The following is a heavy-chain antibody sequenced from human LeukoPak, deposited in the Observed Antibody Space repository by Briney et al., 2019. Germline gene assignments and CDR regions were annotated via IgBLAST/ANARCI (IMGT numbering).Heavy chain of an antibody. CDR1: GYSIIIGYY. CDR3: ARWTYGDYAFDY. CDR2: IYHSGST. D-gene: IGHD4-17*01. V-gene: IGHV4-38-2*01. Sequence: PSETLSLTCAVSGYSIIIGYYWAWIRQPPGKGLEWIGSIYHSGSTYYNPSLKSRVTISIDTSKNQFSLELSSVTAADTAVYYCARWTYGDYAFDYWGQGTLVTVSS. J-gene: IGHJ4*02.